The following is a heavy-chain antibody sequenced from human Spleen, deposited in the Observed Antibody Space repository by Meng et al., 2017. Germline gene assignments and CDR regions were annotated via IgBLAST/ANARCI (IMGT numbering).Heavy chain of an antibody. CDR1: GFSLSTSGVG. Sequence: QIPSTASGPTPGKPTQTLTLTCTFSGFSLSTSGVGVGWIRPPPGKALEWLALIYWDDDKRYSPSLRNRLTITKDTSKNPVVLTMTNMDPMDTATYYCARDLWSGYSYRLDSWGQGTLVTVSS. CDR2: IYWDDDK. CDR3: ARDLWSGYSYRLDS. V-gene: IGHV2-5*02. D-gene: IGHD3-3*01. J-gene: IGHJ4*02.